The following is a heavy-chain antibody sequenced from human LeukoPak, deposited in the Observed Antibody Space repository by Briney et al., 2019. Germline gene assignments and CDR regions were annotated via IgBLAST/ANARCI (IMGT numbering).Heavy chain of an antibody. CDR1: GFTFSSYA. D-gene: IGHD3-10*01. Sequence: GGSLRLSCAASGFTFSSYAMSWVRQAPGKGLEWVSAISGSGGSTYYADSVKGRFTISRDNSKNTLYLQMNSLRAEDTAVYYCAKPLEFRGVIGPFDYWGQGTLVTVSS. V-gene: IGHV3-23*01. J-gene: IGHJ4*02. CDR2: ISGSGGST. CDR3: AKPLEFRGVIGPFDY.